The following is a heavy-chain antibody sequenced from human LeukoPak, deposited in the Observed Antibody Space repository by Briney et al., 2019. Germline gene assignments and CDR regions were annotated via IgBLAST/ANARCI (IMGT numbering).Heavy chain of an antibody. D-gene: IGHD6-13*01. Sequence: ASVKVSCKASGYTFTSFDINWVRQATGQGLEWMGRMNPNSGNTGYAQKFQGRVTITRNTSISTAYMELSSLRSEDTAVYYCARDPGGYSSSFDYWGQGTLVTVSS. CDR2: MNPNSGNT. CDR1: GYTFTSFD. V-gene: IGHV1-8*03. CDR3: ARDPGGYSSSFDY. J-gene: IGHJ4*02.